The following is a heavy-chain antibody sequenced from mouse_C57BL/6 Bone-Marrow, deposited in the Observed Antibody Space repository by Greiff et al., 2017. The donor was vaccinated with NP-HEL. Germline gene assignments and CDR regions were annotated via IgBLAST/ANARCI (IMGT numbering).Heavy chain of an antibody. CDR1: GFTFSDYG. CDR2: ISSGSSTI. J-gene: IGHJ2*01. V-gene: IGHV5-17*01. D-gene: IGHD2-5*01. CDR3: ARGGYSTSYFDY. Sequence: EVQLVESGGGLVKPGGSLKLSCAASGFTFSDYGMHWVRQAPEKGLEWVAYISSGSSTIYYADTVKGRFTISRDNAKNTLFLQMTSLRSEDTAMYYCARGGYSTSYFDYWGQGTTLTVSS.